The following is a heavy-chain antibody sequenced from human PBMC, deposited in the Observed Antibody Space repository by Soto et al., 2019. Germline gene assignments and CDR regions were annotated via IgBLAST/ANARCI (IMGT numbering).Heavy chain of an antibody. Sequence: SETLSLTCTVSGGSISSYYWSWIRQPPGKGLEWIGEINHSGSTNYNPSLKSRVTISVDTSKNQFSLKLSSVTAADTAVYYCARGPITIFGVAPQFGYFDYWGQGTLVTVSS. J-gene: IGHJ4*02. D-gene: IGHD3-3*01. CDR1: GGSISSYY. V-gene: IGHV4-34*01. CDR3: ARGPITIFGVAPQFGYFDY. CDR2: INHSGST.